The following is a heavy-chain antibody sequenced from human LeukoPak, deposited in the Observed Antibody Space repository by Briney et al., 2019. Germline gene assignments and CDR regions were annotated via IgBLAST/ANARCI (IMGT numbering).Heavy chain of an antibody. V-gene: IGHV3-9*01. CDR1: GFTFDVYA. CDR2: ISWNSGSI. J-gene: IGHJ4*02. CDR3: AKDSSDYYDSSGSLDY. D-gene: IGHD3-22*01. Sequence: PGGSLRLSSAASGFTFDVYAMHWVRQAPGKGLEWVSGISWNSGSIGYADSVKGRFTISRDNAKNSLYLQMNSLRAEDTALYYCAKDSSDYYDSSGSLDYWGQGTLVTVSS.